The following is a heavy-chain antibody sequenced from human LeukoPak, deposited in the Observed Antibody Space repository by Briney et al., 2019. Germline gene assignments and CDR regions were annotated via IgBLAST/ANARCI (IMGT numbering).Heavy chain of an antibody. CDR2: ISSSGTTI. CDR3: ARRVAATGSAFDY. V-gene: IGHV3-48*02. J-gene: IGHJ4*02. Sequence: GGSLRLSCEVSGFTFSTYRRNWVRQAPGKGLEWVSYISSSGTTIYYADSVKGRFTISRDNAKNSLFLQMNSLRDEDTAVYYCARRVAATGSAFDYWGQGTLVTVSS. CDR1: GFTFSTYR. D-gene: IGHD6-13*01.